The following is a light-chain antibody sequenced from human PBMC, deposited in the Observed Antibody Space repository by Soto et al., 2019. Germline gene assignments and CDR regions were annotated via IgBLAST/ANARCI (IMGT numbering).Light chain of an antibody. J-gene: IGKJ1*01. CDR3: QQYVTSPPGT. CDR1: QSVSSN. CDR2: GAS. Sequence: DTVLTQSPGTLSLSPGERATLSCRASQSVSSNLAWYQQKPGQAPRLLIYGASSRATGIPDRFSGSGSGTDFTLTISRLEPGDFAVYYCQQYVTSPPGTFGQGTKVDIK. V-gene: IGKV3-20*01.